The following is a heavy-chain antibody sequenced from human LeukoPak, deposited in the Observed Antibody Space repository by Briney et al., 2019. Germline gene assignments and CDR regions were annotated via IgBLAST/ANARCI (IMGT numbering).Heavy chain of an antibody. CDR3: ARATEHCSGGSCYSAGAFDI. J-gene: IGHJ3*02. CDR2: IYHSGST. V-gene: IGHV4-30-2*01. D-gene: IGHD2-15*01. Sequence: SETLSLTCAVSGGSISSGGYSWSWIRQPPGKGLEWIGYIYHSGSTYYNPSLKSRVTISVDRSKNQFSLKLSSVTAADTAVYYCARATEHCSGGSCYSAGAFDIWGQGTMVTVSS. CDR1: GGSISSGGYS.